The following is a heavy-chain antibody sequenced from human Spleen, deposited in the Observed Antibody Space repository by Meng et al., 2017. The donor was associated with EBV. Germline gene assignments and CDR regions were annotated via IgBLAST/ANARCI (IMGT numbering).Heavy chain of an antibody. CDR1: GFSITTIGVG. J-gene: IGHJ5*02. CDR3: ALAYYFDSGSDYNVWFDP. V-gene: IGHV2-5*02. CDR2: IYWDDDK. D-gene: IGHD3-10*01. Sequence: QLPLQDACASLMNPHTTPPLACAFSGFSITTIGVGVGWILPPPTKAPEWLALIYWDDDKPYRPSLKSRLTISKDTSKNQVVLTMTNMDPVDTGTYYCALAYYFDSGSDYNVWFDPWGQGTLVTVSS.